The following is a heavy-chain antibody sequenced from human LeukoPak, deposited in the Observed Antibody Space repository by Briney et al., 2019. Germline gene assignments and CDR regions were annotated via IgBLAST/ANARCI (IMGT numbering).Heavy chain of an antibody. Sequence: SETLSLTCTVSGGSVSSGSYYWSWIRQPPGKGLEWIGYIYYSGSTNYNPSLKSRVTISVDTSKNQFSLKLSSVTAADTAVYYCAIANYDFWSGYYFDYWGQGTLVTVSS. D-gene: IGHD3-3*01. CDR2: IYYSGST. V-gene: IGHV4-61*01. CDR1: GGSVSSGSYY. J-gene: IGHJ4*02. CDR3: AIANYDFWSGYYFDY.